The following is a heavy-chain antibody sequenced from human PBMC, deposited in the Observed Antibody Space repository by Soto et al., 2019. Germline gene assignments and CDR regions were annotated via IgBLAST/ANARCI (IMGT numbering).Heavy chain of an antibody. CDR2: IWYDGSNK. D-gene: IGHD2-21*02. J-gene: IGHJ5*02. Sequence: PGGSLRLSCAASGFTFSSYGMHWVRQAPGKGLEWVAVIWYDGSNKYYADSVKGRFTISRDNSKNTLYLQMNSLRAEDTAVYYCTRHEAYCGGDCHKFDWFDPWSQGSLVTVSS. CDR1: GFTFSSYG. V-gene: IGHV3-33*01. CDR3: TRHEAYCGGDCHKFDWFDP.